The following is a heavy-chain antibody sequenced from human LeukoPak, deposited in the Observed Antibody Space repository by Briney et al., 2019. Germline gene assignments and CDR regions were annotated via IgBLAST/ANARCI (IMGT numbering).Heavy chain of an antibody. CDR1: GGSISSSSYY. Sequence: PSETPSLTCTVSGGSISSSSYYWGWIRQPPGKGLEWIGSIYYSGSTYYNPSLKSRVTISVDTSKNQFSLKLSSVTAADTAVYYCARGYYDSSGYPVGMDVWGQGTTVTVSS. D-gene: IGHD3-22*01. V-gene: IGHV4-39*01. CDR2: IYYSGST. CDR3: ARGYYDSSGYPVGMDV. J-gene: IGHJ6*02.